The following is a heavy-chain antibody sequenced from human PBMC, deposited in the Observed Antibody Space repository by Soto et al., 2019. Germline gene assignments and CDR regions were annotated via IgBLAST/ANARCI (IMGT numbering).Heavy chain of an antibody. V-gene: IGHV4-61*01. Sequence: QVQLQESGPGLVKPSETLSLTCTVSGGSVSSDSYYWSWIRQPPGKGLEWIGYIYYSGSTKYNPSLKSRVTILVDTSKNQFSLKLSSVTAADTAVYYCARWRGDRGSDNWFDAWGQGTLVTVSS. J-gene: IGHJ5*02. D-gene: IGHD3-10*01. CDR1: GGSVSSDSYY. CDR3: ARWRGDRGSDNWFDA. CDR2: IYYSGST.